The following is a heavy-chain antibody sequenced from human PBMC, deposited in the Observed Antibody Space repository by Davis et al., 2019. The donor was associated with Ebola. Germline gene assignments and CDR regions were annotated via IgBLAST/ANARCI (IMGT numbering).Heavy chain of an antibody. CDR3: AVLYVPRTPVGATDY. CDR2: IIPIFGTA. CDR1: GGTFSSYA. D-gene: IGHD1-26*01. Sequence: SVKVSCKASGGTFSSYAISWVRQAPGQGLEWMGGIIPIFGTANYAQKFQGRVTITADESTSTAYMELSSLRSEDTAVYYCAVLYVPRTPVGATDYWGQGTLVTVSS. J-gene: IGHJ4*02. V-gene: IGHV1-69*13.